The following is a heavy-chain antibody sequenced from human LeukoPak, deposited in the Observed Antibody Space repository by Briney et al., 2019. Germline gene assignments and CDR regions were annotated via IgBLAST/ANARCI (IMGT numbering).Heavy chain of an antibody. J-gene: IGHJ4*02. Sequence: GGSLRLSCAASGFTFSDYYMSWIRQAPGKGLEWVSYISSSGSTIYYADSVKGRFTISRDNAKNSLYLQMNSLRAEDTALYYCAKDTVREGGYSRGFDYWGQGTLVTVSS. D-gene: IGHD5-18*01. CDR2: ISSSGSTI. V-gene: IGHV3-11*01. CDR3: AKDTVREGGYSRGFDY. CDR1: GFTFSDYY.